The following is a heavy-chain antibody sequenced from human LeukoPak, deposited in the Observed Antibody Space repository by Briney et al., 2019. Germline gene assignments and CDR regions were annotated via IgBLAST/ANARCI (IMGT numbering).Heavy chain of an antibody. CDR1: GHTFTASY. V-gene: IGHV1-2*02. D-gene: IGHD2-8*01. CDR3: ARSAEQCTNGVCCTDYYMDV. CDR2: INPNNGDT. Sequence: ASVKVSCMASGHTFTASYIHWVRQAPGQGLEWMGRINPNNGDTNFAQKFQGRVSMIRDTSINTAYMELSSLRSDDTAEYFCARSAEQCTNGVCCTDYYMDVWGKGTTVTVSS. J-gene: IGHJ6*03.